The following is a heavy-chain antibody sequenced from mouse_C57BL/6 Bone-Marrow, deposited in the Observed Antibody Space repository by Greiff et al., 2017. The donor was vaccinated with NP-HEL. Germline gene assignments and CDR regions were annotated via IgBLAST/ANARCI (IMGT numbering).Heavy chain of an antibody. V-gene: IGHV1-50*01. Sequence: QVQLQQPGAELVKPGASVKLSCKASGYTFTSYWMQWVKQRPGQGLEWIGEIDPSDSYTNYNQKFKGKATLTVDTSSSTAYMQLSSLTSEDAAVYYCAREGDYGSSPYWYCDVWGTGTTVTVSS. D-gene: IGHD1-1*01. CDR1: GYTFTSYW. J-gene: IGHJ1*03. CDR2: IDPSDSYT. CDR3: AREGDYGSSPYWYCDV.